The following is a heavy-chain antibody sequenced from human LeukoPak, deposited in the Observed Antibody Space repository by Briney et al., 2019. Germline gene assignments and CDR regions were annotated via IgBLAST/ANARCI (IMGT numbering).Heavy chain of an antibody. Sequence: GGSLRLSCAASGLTVSSNYMSWVRQAPGKGLEWVSVIYSGGSTYYADSVKGRFTVSRDNSKNTLYLQMNSLRADDTAVYYCVRDRGSGSGWYYDAFDIWGQGTMVTVSS. CDR1: GLTVSSNY. CDR3: VRDRGSGSGWYYDAFDI. CDR2: IYSGGST. D-gene: IGHD6-19*01. J-gene: IGHJ3*02. V-gene: IGHV3-66*01.